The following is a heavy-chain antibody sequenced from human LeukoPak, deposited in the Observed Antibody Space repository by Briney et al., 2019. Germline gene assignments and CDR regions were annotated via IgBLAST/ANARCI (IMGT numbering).Heavy chain of an antibody. CDR2: IYSGGST. V-gene: IGHV3-53*01. D-gene: IGHD3-10*01. CDR1: GLTVSNNY. CDR3: TTDQSIIWGVIHDY. Sequence: GGSLRLSCAASGLTVSNNYMSWVRQAPGKGLEWVSVIYSGGSTFYADSVKGRFTISRDNSKSTLYLQMNSLRAEDTAVYFCTTDQSIIWGVIHDYWGQGALVAVSS. J-gene: IGHJ4*02.